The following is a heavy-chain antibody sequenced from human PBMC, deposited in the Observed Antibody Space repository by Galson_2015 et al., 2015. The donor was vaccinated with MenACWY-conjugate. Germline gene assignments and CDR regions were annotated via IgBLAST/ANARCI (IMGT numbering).Heavy chain of an antibody. CDR3: ARAQGSLYSSSWYVWFDP. CDR2: IYHSGST. D-gene: IGHD6-13*01. V-gene: IGHV4-4*02. J-gene: IGHJ5*02. Sequence: ETLSLTCAVSGGSISSSNWWSWVRQPPGKGLEWIGEIYHSGSTNYNPSLKSRVTISVDKSKNQFSLKLSSVTAADTAVYYCARAQGSLYSSSWYVWFDPWGQGTLVTVSS. CDR1: GGSISSSNW.